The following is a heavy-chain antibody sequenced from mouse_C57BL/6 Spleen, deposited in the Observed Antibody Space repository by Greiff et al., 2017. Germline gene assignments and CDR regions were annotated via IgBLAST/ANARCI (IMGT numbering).Heavy chain of an antibody. J-gene: IGHJ2*01. V-gene: IGHV1-69*01. CDR1: GYTFTSYW. Sequence: QVQLQQPGAELVMPGASVKLSCKASGYTFTSYWMHWVKQRPGQGLEWIGEIDPSDSYTNYNQKFKGKSTLTVDKSSSTAYMQLSSLTSEDSAVYDCARGGTTVVAKYYFDYWGQGTTLTVSS. CDR3: ARGGTTVVAKYYFDY. CDR2: IDPSDSYT. D-gene: IGHD1-1*01.